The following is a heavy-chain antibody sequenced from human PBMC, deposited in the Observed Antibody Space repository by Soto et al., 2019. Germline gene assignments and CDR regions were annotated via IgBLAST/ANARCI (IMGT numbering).Heavy chain of an antibody. CDR3: TTEFYGYNLRDGAFDI. J-gene: IGHJ3*02. V-gene: IGHV3-15*07. Sequence: SVSNAWMNWVRQAPGKGLEWVGRIKSKTDGGTTDYAAPVKGRFTISRDDSKNTLYLQMNSLKTEDTAVYYCTTEFYGYNLRDGAFDIWGQGTMVTVSS. D-gene: IGHD5-12*01. CDR2: IKSKTDGGTT. CDR1: SVSNAW.